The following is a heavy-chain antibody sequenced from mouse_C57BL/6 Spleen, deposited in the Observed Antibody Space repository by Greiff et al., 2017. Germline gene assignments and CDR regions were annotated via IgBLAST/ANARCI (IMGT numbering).Heavy chain of an antibody. V-gene: IGHV1-15*01. Sequence: QVQLKESGAELVRPGASVPLSCKASGYTFTDYEMHWVKQTPVHGLEWIGAIDPETGGTAYNQKFKGKAILTADKSSSTAYMQLSSLTSEDSAVYYCARLDDYALESVWGTGTTVTVSS. CDR1: GYTFTDYE. J-gene: IGHJ1*03. D-gene: IGHD2-4*01. CDR2: IDPETGGT. CDR3: ARLDDYALESV.